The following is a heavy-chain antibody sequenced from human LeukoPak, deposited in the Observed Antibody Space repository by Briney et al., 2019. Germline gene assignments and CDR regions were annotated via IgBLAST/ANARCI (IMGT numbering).Heavy chain of an antibody. CDR3: ARVLGQVGVVAATSAFDI. CDR1: GGSISSSNW. D-gene: IGHD2-15*01. Sequence: PSGTLSLTCAVSGGSISSSNWWSWVRQPPGKGLEWIGEIYHSGSTNYNPSLKSRVTISVDKSKNQFSLKLSSVTAADTAVYYCARVLGQVGVVAATSAFDIWGQGTMVTVSS. V-gene: IGHV4-4*02. CDR2: IYHSGST. J-gene: IGHJ3*02.